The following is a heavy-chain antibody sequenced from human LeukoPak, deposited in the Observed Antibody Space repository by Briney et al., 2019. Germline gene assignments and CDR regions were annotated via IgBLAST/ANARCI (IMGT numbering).Heavy chain of an antibody. V-gene: IGHV3-30*02. D-gene: IGHD3-10*01. CDR2: IRYDGSNK. CDR3: AKDYPHLWFGELSH. Sequence: GGSLRLSCAASGFTFSSYGMHWVRQAPGKGLEWVAFIRYDGSNKYYADPVKGRFTISRDNSKNTLYLQMNSLRAEDTAVYYCAKDYPHLWFGELSHWGQGTLVTVSS. J-gene: IGHJ4*02. CDR1: GFTFSSYG.